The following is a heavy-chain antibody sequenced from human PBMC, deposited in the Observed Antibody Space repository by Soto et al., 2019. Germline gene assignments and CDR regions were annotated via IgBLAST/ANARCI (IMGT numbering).Heavy chain of an antibody. J-gene: IGHJ3*02. CDR2: ISYDGSNK. D-gene: IGHD3-22*01. V-gene: IGHV3-30*03. Sequence: PGGSLRRSCAASGFTFSSYGMHWVRQAPGKGLEWVAVISYDGSNKYYADSVKGRFTISRDNSKNTLYLQMNSLRAEDTAVYYCARDYDTHAFDIWGQGTMVNVS. CDR1: GFTFSSYG. CDR3: ARDYDTHAFDI.